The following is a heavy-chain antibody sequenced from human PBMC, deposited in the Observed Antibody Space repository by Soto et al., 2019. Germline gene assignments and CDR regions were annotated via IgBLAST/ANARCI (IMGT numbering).Heavy chain of an antibody. CDR1: GGTFSSYA. Sequence: GASVKVSCKASGGTFSSYAISWVRQAPGQGLEWMGGIIPIFGTANYAQKFQGRVTITADESTSTAYMELSSLRSEDTAVYYCARARITGTYYYYYYGMDVWGQGTTVTVSS. CDR3: ARARITGTYYYYYYGMDV. J-gene: IGHJ6*02. D-gene: IGHD1-20*01. V-gene: IGHV1-69*13. CDR2: IIPIFGTA.